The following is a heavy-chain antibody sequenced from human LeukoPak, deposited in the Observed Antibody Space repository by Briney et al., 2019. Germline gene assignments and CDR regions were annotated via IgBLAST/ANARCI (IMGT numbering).Heavy chain of an antibody. CDR1: GFTFSSYW. J-gene: IGHJ4*02. CDR2: ISSSGSTV. D-gene: IGHD6-6*01. Sequence: GGSLRLSCAASGFTFSSYWMSWVRQAPGKGLEWVSYISSSGSTVYYVDSVKGRFTISRDNAKNSLYLQMNSLRAEDTAVYYCAREEYVAYFDYWGQGTLVTVSS. CDR3: AREEYVAYFDY. V-gene: IGHV3-48*04.